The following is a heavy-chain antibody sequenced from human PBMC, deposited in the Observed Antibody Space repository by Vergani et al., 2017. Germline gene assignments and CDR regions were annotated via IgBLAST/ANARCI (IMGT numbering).Heavy chain of an antibody. V-gene: IGHV5-51*01. D-gene: IGHD1-1*01. CDR3: ARHTTYTDS. Sequence: EVELVQSGPEMRKPGAPLKISCKGSEYSFGNYWIGWVRQMPGKGLEWMGIIYPADSDTRYSPSFQGQVTISADKSISTAFLQWDSLKASDTALYYCARHTTYTDSGGQGTLVTVSS. J-gene: IGHJ4*02. CDR1: EYSFGNYW. CDR2: IYPADSDT.